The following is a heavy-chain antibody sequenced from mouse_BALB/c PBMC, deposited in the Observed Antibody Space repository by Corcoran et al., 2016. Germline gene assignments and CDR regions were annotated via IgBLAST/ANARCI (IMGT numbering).Heavy chain of an antibody. CDR3: ARSSGSIHWYFND. J-gene: IGHJ1*01. CDR2: IDPANGNT. Sequence: EVQLQQSGAELVKPGASVKLSCTASGFNIKDTYMHWVKQRPEQGLEWIGRIDPANGNTKYDPKFQGKATITADTSSNTAYLQLSSLTSEDTAVYYCARSSGSIHWYFNDWGAGTTVTVSS. V-gene: IGHV14-3*02. CDR1: GFNIKDTY. D-gene: IGHD1-1*01.